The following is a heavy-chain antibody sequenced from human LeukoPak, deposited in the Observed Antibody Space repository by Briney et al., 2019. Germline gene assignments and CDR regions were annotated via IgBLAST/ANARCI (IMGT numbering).Heavy chain of an antibody. J-gene: IGHJ4*02. CDR1: GFSFSSSA. D-gene: IGHD3-10*01. CDR3: AVTMVRGVMVPFDY. V-gene: IGHV3-23*01. CDR2: ISDSGGST. Sequence: PGGSLRLSCAASGFSFSSSAMGWVRQAPGKGLEWVSTISDSGGSTYYADSVKGRFTISRDNSKNTLYLQMNSLRADDTAVYYCAVTMVRGVMVPFDYWGQGTLVTVSS.